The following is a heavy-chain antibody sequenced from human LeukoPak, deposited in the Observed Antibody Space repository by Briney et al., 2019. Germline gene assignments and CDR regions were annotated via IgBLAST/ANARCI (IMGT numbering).Heavy chain of an antibody. V-gene: IGHV3-23*01. CDR3: ARGGSSSWYTYYFDY. D-gene: IGHD6-13*01. CDR1: GFTFSSYA. Sequence: SGGSLRLSCAASGFTFSSYAMSWVRQAPGKGLEWVSAISGSGGSTYYADSVKGRFTISRDNSKNTLYLQMNSLRAEDTAVYYCARGGSSSWYTYYFDYWGQGTLVTVSS. CDR2: ISGSGGST. J-gene: IGHJ4*02.